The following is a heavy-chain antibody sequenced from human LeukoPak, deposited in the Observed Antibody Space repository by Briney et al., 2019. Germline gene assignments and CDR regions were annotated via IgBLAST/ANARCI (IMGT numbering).Heavy chain of an antibody. CDR2: INHSGNT. Sequence: SETLSLTCAVYGGSFSGYYWSWIRQPPGKGLEWIGEINHSGNTNYNPSLKSRVTISVDTSKNQFSLKLSSVTAADTAVYYCARSIVAPYFDYWGQGTLVTVSS. J-gene: IGHJ4*02. V-gene: IGHV4-34*01. D-gene: IGHD2-15*01. CDR1: GGSFSGYY. CDR3: ARSIVAPYFDY.